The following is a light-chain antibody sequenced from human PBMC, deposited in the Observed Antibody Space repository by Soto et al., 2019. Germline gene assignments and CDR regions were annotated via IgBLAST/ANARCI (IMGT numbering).Light chain of an antibody. Sequence: QSVLTQPASVSGSPGQSIAISCTGSSSDIGGYNYVSWYQQHPGKAPKLMIYDVSNRPSGVSDRFSGSKSGNTASLTISGLQAEDEADYYCSSYTRSSALVLFGGGTKLTVL. CDR2: DVS. CDR1: SSDIGGYNY. V-gene: IGLV2-14*03. J-gene: IGLJ2*01. CDR3: SSYTRSSALVL.